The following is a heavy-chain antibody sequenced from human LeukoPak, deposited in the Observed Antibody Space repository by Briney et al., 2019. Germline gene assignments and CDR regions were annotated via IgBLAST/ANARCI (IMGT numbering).Heavy chain of an antibody. Sequence: PGGSLRLSCVASGFIVSSNYMSWVRQAPGKGPEWVAHIKQDASQEYHVDSVKGRFTISRDNAKNSLYLQMNSLRAEDTAVYYCARGVVYPTWSGPHWSDYWGQGTLVTVSS. CDR3: ARGVVYPTWSGPHWSDY. D-gene: IGHD3-3*01. CDR2: IKQDASQE. CDR1: GFIVSSNY. V-gene: IGHV3-7*01. J-gene: IGHJ4*02.